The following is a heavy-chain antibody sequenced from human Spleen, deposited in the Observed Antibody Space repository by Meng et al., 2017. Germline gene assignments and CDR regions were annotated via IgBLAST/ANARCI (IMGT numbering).Heavy chain of an antibody. CDR1: GYTFAAYW. Sequence: QVQLVQPGPGVKKPRASVKLSCKPSGYTFAAYWIHWLRQAPGQGLEWMGRIDPNNDHTQYAQNFQGRVTMTSDTSISTAYMELSRLRSDDTAVYYCARGLAAAGTFLFDPWGQGTLVTVSS. V-gene: IGHV1-2*06. D-gene: IGHD6-13*01. CDR3: ARGLAAAGTFLFDP. J-gene: IGHJ5*02. CDR2: IDPNNDHT.